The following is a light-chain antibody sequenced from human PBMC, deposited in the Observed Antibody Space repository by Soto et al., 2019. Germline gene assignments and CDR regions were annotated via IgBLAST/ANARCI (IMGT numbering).Light chain of an antibody. CDR2: KAS. Sequence: DIQMTQSPSTLSASVGDRVSITCRASQSISTYLAWYQQKPGKAPKLLIYKASSLGSGVPSRFSGSGSGTDFTLTISSLQPDDSATYYCQHYNTYTWTFGLGTKVDSK. CDR3: QHYNTYTWT. V-gene: IGKV1-5*03. J-gene: IGKJ1*01. CDR1: QSISTY.